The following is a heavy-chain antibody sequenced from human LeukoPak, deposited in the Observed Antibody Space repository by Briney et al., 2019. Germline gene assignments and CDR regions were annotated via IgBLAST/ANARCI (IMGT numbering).Heavy chain of an antibody. J-gene: IGHJ4*02. CDR3: ARDIAAAGIDY. V-gene: IGHV3-66*01. CDR1: GLTVSSNY. D-gene: IGHD6-13*01. CDR2: IYSGGST. Sequence: GGSLRLSCAASGLTVSSNYMSWVRQAPGKGLEWVSVIYSGGSTYYADSVKGRFTISRDNSKNTLYLQMNSLRAEDTAVYYCARDIAAAGIDYWGQGTLVTVSS.